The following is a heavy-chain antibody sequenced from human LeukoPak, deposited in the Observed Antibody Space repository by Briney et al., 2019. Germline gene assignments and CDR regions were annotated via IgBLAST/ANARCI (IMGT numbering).Heavy chain of an antibody. D-gene: IGHD3-22*01. CDR1: GGSFSGYY. V-gene: IGHV4-34*01. CDR3: ARGRYYYDSSGSPGYFDY. Sequence: SETLSLTCAVYGGSFSGYYWSWIRQPPGKWLEWIGEINHSGSTNYNPSLKSRVTISVDTSKNQFSLKLSSVTAADTAVYYCARGRYYYDSSGSPGYFDYWGQGTLVTVSS. CDR2: INHSGST. J-gene: IGHJ4*02.